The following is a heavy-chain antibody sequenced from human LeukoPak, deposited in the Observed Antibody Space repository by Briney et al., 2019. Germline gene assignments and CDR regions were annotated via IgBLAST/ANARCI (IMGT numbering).Heavy chain of an antibody. CDR3: ARSSDRDHGLFDP. J-gene: IGHJ5*02. CDR2: ITPFNGNT. V-gene: IGHV1-45*02. Sequence: GSSVKVSCKASGYTFTYRYLHWVRQAPGQALEWMGWITPFNGNTNYAQKFQDRVTITRDRSMSTAYMELSSLRSEDTAMYYCARSSDRDHGLFDPWGQGTLVTVSS. CDR1: GYTFTYRY. D-gene: IGHD1-14*01.